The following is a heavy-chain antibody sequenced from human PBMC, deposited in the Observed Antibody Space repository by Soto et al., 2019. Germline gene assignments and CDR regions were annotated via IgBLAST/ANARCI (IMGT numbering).Heavy chain of an antibody. CDR1: GGSFSGYY. CDR3: ARHGDTLYDY. CDR2: INHSGST. D-gene: IGHD4-17*01. J-gene: IGHJ4*02. V-gene: IGHV4-34*01. Sequence: LTCAVYGGSFSGYYWSWIREPPGKGLEWIGEINHSGSTNYNPSLKSRVTISVDTSKNQFSLKLSSVTAADTAVYYCARHGDTLYDYWGQGTLVTVSS.